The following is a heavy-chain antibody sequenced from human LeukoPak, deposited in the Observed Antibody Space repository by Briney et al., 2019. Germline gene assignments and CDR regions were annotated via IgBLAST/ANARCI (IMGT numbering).Heavy chain of an antibody. CDR2: INHSGST. CDR1: GGSFSGYY. V-gene: IGHV4-34*01. CDR3: ARVRYYDILTGYYEPLSYYYGMDV. D-gene: IGHD3-9*01. J-gene: IGHJ6*04. Sequence: SETLSLTCAVYGGSFSGYYWSWIRQPPGKGLEWIGEINHSGSTNYNPSLKSRVTISVDTSKNQFSLKLSSVTAADTAVYYCARVRYYDILTGYYEPLSYYYGMDVWGKGTTVTVSS.